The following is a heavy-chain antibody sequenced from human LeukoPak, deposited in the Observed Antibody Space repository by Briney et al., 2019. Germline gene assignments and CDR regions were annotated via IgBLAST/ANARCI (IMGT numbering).Heavy chain of an antibody. CDR1: GFTFSSYA. CDR2: ISYDGSNE. D-gene: IGHD4-17*01. J-gene: IGHJ4*02. V-gene: IGHV3-30*04. CDR3: ARDDPDYGDYVDY. Sequence: GGSLRLSCAASGFTFSSYAMHWVRQVPGKGLEWVAVISYDGSNEYYADSVKGRFTISRGNSKNTLYLQMNSLRVEDTAVYYCARDDPDYGDYVDYWGQGTLVTVSS.